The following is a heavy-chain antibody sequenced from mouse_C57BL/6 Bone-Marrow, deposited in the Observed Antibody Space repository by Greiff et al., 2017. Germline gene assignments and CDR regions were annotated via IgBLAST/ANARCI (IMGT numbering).Heavy chain of an antibody. V-gene: IGHV5-6*01. CDR3: ERHALRYYYAMDY. J-gene: IGHJ4*01. D-gene: IGHD1-1*01. CDR2: ISSGGSYT. Sequence: EVQGVESGGDLVKPGGSLKLSCAASGFTFSSYGMSWVRQTPDKRLEWVATISSGGSYTYYPDSVKGRFTISRDNAKNTLYLQMSSLKSEDTAMYDGERHALRYYYAMDYGGQGTSVTVSS. CDR1: GFTFSSYG.